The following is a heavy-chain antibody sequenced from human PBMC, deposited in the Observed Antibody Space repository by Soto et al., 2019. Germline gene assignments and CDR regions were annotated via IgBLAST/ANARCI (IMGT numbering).Heavy chain of an antibody. D-gene: IGHD6-19*01. V-gene: IGHV4-59*01. CDR1: GGSISTYY. CDR2: IYYSGST. Sequence: PSETLSLTCTVSGGSISTYYRSWIRQPPGKGLEWIGYIYYSGSTGYNPFLKSRVTISVDTSKNQFSLKLRSVTAADTAVYYCASDRSSGWDQGYGMDVWGQGTTVTVSS. J-gene: IGHJ6*02. CDR3: ASDRSSGWDQGYGMDV.